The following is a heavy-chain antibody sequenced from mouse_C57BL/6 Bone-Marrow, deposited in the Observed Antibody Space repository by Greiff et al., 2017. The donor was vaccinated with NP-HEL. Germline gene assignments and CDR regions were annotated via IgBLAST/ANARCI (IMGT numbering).Heavy chain of an antibody. CDR2: IDPSDSYT. J-gene: IGHJ2*01. V-gene: IGHV1-69*01. Sequence: QVQLQQPGAELVMPGASVKLSCKASGYTFTSYWMHWVKQRPGQGLEWIGEIDPSDSYTNYNQKFKGKSTLTVDKSSSTAYMQLSSLTSEDSAVYYCAREGGFLYFDYWGQGTTLTVSS. CDR3: AREGGFLYFDY. CDR1: GYTFTSYW.